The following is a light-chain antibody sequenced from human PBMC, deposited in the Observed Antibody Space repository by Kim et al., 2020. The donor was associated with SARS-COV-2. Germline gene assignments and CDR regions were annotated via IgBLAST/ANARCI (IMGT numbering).Light chain of an antibody. CDR1: QSVNNY. CDR2: DES. V-gene: IGKV3-11*01. Sequence: LAREETATISCGAMQSVNNYLAWYQQKPGQAPRLLIYDESNRPPGIPARFSGGGSWTDFTLTISSLQPEDFAPYYFQRSSCPITFGQGTRMEIK. CDR3: QRSSCPIT. J-gene: IGKJ5*01.